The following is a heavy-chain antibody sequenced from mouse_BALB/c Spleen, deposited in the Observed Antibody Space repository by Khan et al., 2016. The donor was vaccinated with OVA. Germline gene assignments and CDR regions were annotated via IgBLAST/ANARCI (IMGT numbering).Heavy chain of an antibody. CDR3: ARQPYYPYEILGY. CDR2: IWSDGST. J-gene: IGHJ4*01. D-gene: IGHD2-9*01. Sequence: QVQLKESGPGLVAPSQSLSITCTISGFSLTNYGVHWVRQPPGKGLEWLVVIWSDGSTAYNSALNSRLSISKDNSKSQVFLKMNSHQTDDTAMYCCARQPYYPYEILGYWGQGTSVTVSS. CDR1: GFSLTNYG. V-gene: IGHV2-6-1*01.